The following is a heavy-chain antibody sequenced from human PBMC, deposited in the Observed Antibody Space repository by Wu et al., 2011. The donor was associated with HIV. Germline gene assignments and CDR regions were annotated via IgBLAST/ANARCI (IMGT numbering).Heavy chain of an antibody. V-gene: IGHV1-46*01. Sequence: QVQLVQSGAEVKKPGASVKVSCKASGYSFTSYYLHWVRQAPGQGLEWMGIITPSDGSTSYAQKFQGRVTMTRDTSTSTVYMELSSLRFEDTAVYYCAANDFWSGYFRAISDYWGQGPWSPSPQ. CDR1: GYSFTSYY. J-gene: IGHJ4*02. CDR2: ITPSDGST. CDR3: AANDFWSGYFRAISDY. D-gene: IGHD3-3*01.